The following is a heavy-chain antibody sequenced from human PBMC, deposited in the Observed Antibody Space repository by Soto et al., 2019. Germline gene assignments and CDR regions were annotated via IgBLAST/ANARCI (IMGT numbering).Heavy chain of an antibody. CDR2: IKNKADGGTT. CDR3: TTDPGDYEDF. D-gene: IGHD4-17*01. V-gene: IGHV3-15*01. CDR1: GITFTNAW. J-gene: IGHJ4*02. Sequence: EVQLVESGGDLVKPGGCLRLSCAASGITFTNAWMSWVRQAPGKGLEWVGRIKNKADGGTTDYAAPVRGRFTISRDDSKNTLFLQMNSLETEHTAVYYCTTDPGDYEDFWGRGTLVTVSS.